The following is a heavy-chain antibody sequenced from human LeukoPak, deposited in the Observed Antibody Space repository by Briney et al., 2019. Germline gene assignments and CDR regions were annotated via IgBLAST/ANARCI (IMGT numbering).Heavy chain of an antibody. CDR1: GLAFSSYA. V-gene: IGHV3-23*01. D-gene: IGHD3-10*02. Sequence: PGGSLTLSCAASGLAFSSYAMSWVRQAPGKGLEWVSTISVASNTFYADSVKGRFTISRDHSRNTVYLQMTSMRADDTAVYYCADYGVSGVRNNYYWGQGTLVTVSS. CDR2: ISVASNT. J-gene: IGHJ4*02. CDR3: ADYGVSGVRNNYY.